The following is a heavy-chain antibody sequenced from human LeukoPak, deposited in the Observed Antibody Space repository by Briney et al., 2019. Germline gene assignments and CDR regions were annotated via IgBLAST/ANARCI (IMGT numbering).Heavy chain of an antibody. J-gene: IGHJ4*02. CDR1: GFTFSSHA. CDR3: AKGGYNGYDSGGYFDY. V-gene: IGHV3-23*01. D-gene: IGHD5-12*01. Sequence: GGSLRLSCAASGFTFSSHAMSWVRQAPGKGLEWVSAISDSGGSTYYADSVKGRFTISRDNSKNTLYLQMNSLRAEDTAVYYCAKGGYNGYDSGGYFDYWGQGTLVTVSS. CDR2: ISDSGGST.